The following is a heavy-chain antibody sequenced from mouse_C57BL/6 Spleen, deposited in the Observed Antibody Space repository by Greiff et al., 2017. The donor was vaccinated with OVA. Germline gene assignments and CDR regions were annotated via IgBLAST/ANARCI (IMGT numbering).Heavy chain of an antibody. Sequence: QVQLQQSGAELVKPGASVKISCKASGYAFSSYWMNWVKQRPGKGLEWIGQIYPGDGDTNYNGKFKGKATLTADKSSSTAYMQLSSLTSEDSAVYFCARWIYDDGYYFDYWGQGTTLTVSS. CDR3: ARWIYDDGYYFDY. D-gene: IGHD2-3*01. J-gene: IGHJ2*01. V-gene: IGHV1-80*01. CDR2: IYPGDGDT. CDR1: GYAFSSYW.